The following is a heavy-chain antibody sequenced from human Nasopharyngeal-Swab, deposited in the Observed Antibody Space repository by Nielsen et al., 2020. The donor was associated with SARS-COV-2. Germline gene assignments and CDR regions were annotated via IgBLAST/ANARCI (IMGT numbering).Heavy chain of an antibody. Sequence: SLKISCAASGFTFSDYYMSWVRQVPGKGLEWVASISWTSGSVGYADSVKDRFSISRDNAKNSLYLQMNNLRPDDTALYYCAKTYDDFWSGQQYFYGMDVWGQGTTVTVSS. CDR1: GFTFSDYY. J-gene: IGHJ6*02. D-gene: IGHD3-3*01. V-gene: IGHV3-9*01. CDR3: AKTYDDFWSGQQYFYGMDV. CDR2: ISWTSGSV.